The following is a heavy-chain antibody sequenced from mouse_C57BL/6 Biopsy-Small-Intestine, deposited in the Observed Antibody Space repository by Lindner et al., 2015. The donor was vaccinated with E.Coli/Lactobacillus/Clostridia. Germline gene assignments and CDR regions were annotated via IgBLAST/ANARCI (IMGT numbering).Heavy chain of an antibody. V-gene: IGHV1-82*01. CDR1: GYAFSSSW. J-gene: IGHJ2*01. CDR2: IYPGDGDT. CDR3: ARNWAHFDY. Sequence: VQLQESGAELAKPGASVKISCKASGYAFSSSWMNWVKQRPGKGLEWIGRIYPGDGDTNYNGKFKGKATLTADKSSSTAYMQLSSLTSEDSAVYFCARNWAHFDYWGQGTTLTVSS. D-gene: IGHD4-1*01.